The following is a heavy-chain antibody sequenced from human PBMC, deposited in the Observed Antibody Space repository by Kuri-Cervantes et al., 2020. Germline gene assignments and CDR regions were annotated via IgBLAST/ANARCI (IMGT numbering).Heavy chain of an antibody. CDR1: GFTFDDYA. D-gene: IGHD3-16*01. Sequence: SLKISCAASGFTFDDYAMHWVRQAPGKGLEWVSGISWNSGSIGYADSVKGRFTISRDNAKNSLYLQMNSLRAEDTAVYYCARENDYVWGSCDYWGQGTLVTVSS. CDR2: ISWNSGSI. CDR3: ARENDYVWGSCDY. J-gene: IGHJ4*02. V-gene: IGHV3-9*01.